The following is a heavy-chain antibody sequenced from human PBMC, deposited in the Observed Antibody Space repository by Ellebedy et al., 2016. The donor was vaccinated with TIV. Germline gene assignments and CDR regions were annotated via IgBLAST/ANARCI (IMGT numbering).Heavy chain of an antibody. Sequence: AASVKVSCKTSGFMFTNTAMQWVRQARGQRLEWIGWIVVGSGNTNYAQTFQERVTITRDMSTSTAYMELTSLRSEDTAVYYCAAGGRHYDILTGYYTLDSWGQGTLVTVSS. CDR1: GFMFTNTA. D-gene: IGHD3-9*01. V-gene: IGHV1-58*02. J-gene: IGHJ4*02. CDR3: AAGGRHYDILTGYYTLDS. CDR2: IVVGSGNT.